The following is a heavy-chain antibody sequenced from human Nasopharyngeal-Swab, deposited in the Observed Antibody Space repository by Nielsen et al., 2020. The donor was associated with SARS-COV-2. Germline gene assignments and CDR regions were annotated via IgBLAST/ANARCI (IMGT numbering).Heavy chain of an antibody. V-gene: IGHV3-21*01. J-gene: IGHJ6*02. CDR3: ARDGSDYDFWSAYFMDV. D-gene: IGHD3-3*01. CDR2: ISSSSSYI. CDR1: GFTFNNYN. Sequence: GESLTISCAASGFTFNNYNFNWVRQAPGKGLEWVSSISSSSSYIYYADSVKGRFTISRDNAKNSLYLQMNSLRAEDTAVYYCARDGSDYDFWSAYFMDVWGQGTTVTVSS.